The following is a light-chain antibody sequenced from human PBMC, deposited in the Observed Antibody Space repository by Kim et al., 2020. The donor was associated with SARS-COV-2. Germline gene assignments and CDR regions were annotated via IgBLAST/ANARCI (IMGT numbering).Light chain of an antibody. CDR1: QGIRND. Sequence: ASAGDRANITCRASQGIRNDLGWYQQTPGKAPKLLIYAASNLQSGVSPRVSGSGSGTDFTLTISSLQPEDFATYYCLQDYTYPRTFGQGTKVDIK. V-gene: IGKV1-6*01. CDR2: AAS. CDR3: LQDYTYPRT. J-gene: IGKJ1*01.